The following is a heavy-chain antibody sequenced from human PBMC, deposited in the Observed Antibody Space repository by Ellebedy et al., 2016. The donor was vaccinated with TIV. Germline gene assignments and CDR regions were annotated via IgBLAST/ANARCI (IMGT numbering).Heavy chain of an antibody. V-gene: IGHV3-7*01. D-gene: IGHD2-2*01. CDR1: GFPFSIYW. CDR3: ARSRGPCDITNCRPYYFDY. Sequence: GESLKISXVASGFPFSIYWMTWVRQAPGKGLEWVANIKHGGTEKYYVESVNGRFTISRDDAENSVYLQMNSLRDEDTAVYYCARSRGPCDITNCRPYYFDYWGQGTLVTVSS. CDR2: IKHGGTEK. J-gene: IGHJ4*02.